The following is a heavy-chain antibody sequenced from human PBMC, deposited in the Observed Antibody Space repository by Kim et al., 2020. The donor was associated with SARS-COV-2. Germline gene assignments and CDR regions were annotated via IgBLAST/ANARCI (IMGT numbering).Heavy chain of an antibody. Sequence: ASVKVSCKSSGYTFTSYYMHWVRQAPGQGLEWMGIINPSGGSTSYAQKFRGRVTMTRDTSTSTVYMELSSLRSEDTAVYYCARERGGVVVVPAAPLDYWGQGTLVTVSS. J-gene: IGHJ4*02. V-gene: IGHV1-46*01. CDR1: GYTFTSYY. CDR3: ARERGGVVVVPAAPLDY. D-gene: IGHD2-2*01. CDR2: INPSGGST.